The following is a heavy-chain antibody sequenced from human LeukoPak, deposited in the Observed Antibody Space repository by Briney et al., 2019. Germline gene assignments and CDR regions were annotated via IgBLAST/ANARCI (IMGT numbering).Heavy chain of an antibody. D-gene: IGHD6-13*01. Sequence: KPSETLSLTCTVSGDSISSYYWSWLRQPPGKGLEWLGYIYHSGSTNYSPSLKSRVTISADTSKDQFSLKLASVTAADTAVYYCATGYSSTWYYFDYWGQGTLVTVSS. J-gene: IGHJ4*02. CDR2: IYHSGST. V-gene: IGHV4-59*01. CDR1: GDSISSYY. CDR3: ATGYSSTWYYFDY.